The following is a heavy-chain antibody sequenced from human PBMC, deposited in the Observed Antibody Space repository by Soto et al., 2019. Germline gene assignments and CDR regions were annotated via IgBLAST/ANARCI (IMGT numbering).Heavy chain of an antibody. V-gene: IGHV3-33*01. J-gene: IGHJ6*02. CDR3: ARVLEAGRVGVVAATSYYYGMDF. CDR1: GFTFSSYG. D-gene: IGHD2-15*01. CDR2: IWYDGSNK. Sequence: GGSLRLSCAASGFTFSSYGMHWVRQAPGKGLEWVAVIWYDGSNKYYADSVKGRFTISRDNSKNTLYLQMNSLRAEDTAVYYCARVLEAGRVGVVAATSYYYGMDFWGQGTTVTVSS.